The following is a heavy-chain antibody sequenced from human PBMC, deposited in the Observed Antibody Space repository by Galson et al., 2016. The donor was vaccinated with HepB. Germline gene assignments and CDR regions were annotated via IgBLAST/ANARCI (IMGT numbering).Heavy chain of an antibody. Sequence: SVKVSCKASGYTFTSYDFNWVRQATGQGLEWMGWLNPNSGNTGIIQKFRGRLTMTRDTSISTAYMELSSLTSEDTAIYFCARTPRGVPSTDYWGQGTLVTVSS. CDR2: LNPNSGNT. J-gene: IGHJ4*02. D-gene: IGHD1-26*01. CDR1: GYTFTSYD. CDR3: ARTPRGVPSTDY. V-gene: IGHV1-8*01.